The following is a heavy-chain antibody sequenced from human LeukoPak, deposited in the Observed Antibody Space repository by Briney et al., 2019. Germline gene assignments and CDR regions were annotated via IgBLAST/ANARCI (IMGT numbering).Heavy chain of an antibody. J-gene: IGHJ4*02. CDR2: IDWDDDK. CDR1: GFSLSTSAMC. CDR3: ARMIHGGGWYGTDY. Sequence: SESGPTLVNPTQTLTLTCTFSGFSLSTSAMCVSWIRQPPGKALEWLARIDWDDDKFFSTSLKTRLTISKDTSKNQVVLTMTNMDPVDTATYYCARMIHGGGWYGTDYWGQGTLVTVSS. D-gene: IGHD6-19*01. V-gene: IGHV2-70*17.